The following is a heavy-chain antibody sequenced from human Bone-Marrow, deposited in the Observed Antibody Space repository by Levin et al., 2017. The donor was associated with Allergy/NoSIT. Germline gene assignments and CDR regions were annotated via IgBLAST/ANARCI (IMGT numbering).Heavy chain of an antibody. Sequence: GESLKISCKGSGYSFTNHWIGWVRQMPGKGLEWMGIINLADSDTRYSPPFEGQVIISADKSINTAYLQWRSLKASDTAMYYCARQLVTPPYYYYYMDVWGQGTTVTVSS. V-gene: IGHV5-51*01. D-gene: IGHD2-8*02. CDR2: INLADSDT. J-gene: IGHJ6*03. CDR1: GYSFTNHW. CDR3: ARQLVTPPYYYYYMDV.